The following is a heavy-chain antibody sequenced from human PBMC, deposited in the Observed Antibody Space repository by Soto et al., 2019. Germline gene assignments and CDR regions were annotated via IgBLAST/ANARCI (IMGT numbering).Heavy chain of an antibody. D-gene: IGHD1-26*01. CDR1: GYTFTSYG. J-gene: IGHJ6*02. CDR3: STCFNSGGSYYGGYYYYYGMDV. V-gene: IGHV1-24*01. Sequence: ASVKVSCKASGYTFTSYGISWVRQAPGQGLEWMGCFVSEDGETIYAQKFQGRVTMTEDTSTDTAYMELSSLRSEDTAVYYCSTCFNSGGSYYGGYYYYYGMDVWGQGTTVTVSS. CDR2: FVSEDGET.